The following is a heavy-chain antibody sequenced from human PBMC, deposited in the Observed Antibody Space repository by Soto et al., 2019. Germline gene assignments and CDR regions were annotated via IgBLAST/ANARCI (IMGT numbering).Heavy chain of an antibody. Sequence: LSCTVSGFAFRHNYLTWIRQAPGKGLEWLSYIRTAGSPEYYADYGKGRLTIATDNARKSLYLRMNSLRPKDTGVYYCATGGIYYEAWGQGTLVTVSS. D-gene: IGHD1-26*01. CDR2: IRTAGSPE. V-gene: IGHV3-11*01. CDR1: GFAFRHNY. J-gene: IGHJ5*01. CDR3: ATGGIYYEA.